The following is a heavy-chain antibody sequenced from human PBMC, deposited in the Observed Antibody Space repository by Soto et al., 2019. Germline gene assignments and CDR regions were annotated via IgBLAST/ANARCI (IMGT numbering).Heavy chain of an antibody. CDR1: GFTFSSYA. V-gene: IGHV3-23*01. CDR3: AKDLISMLSPLTYYYYYYGMDV. D-gene: IGHD2-2*01. Sequence: GGSLRLSCAASGFTFSSYAMSWVRQAPGKGLEWVSAISGSGGNTYYADSVKGRFTISRDNSKNTLYLQMNSLRAEDTAVYYCAKDLISMLSPLTYYYYYYGMDVWGQGTTVTVSS. CDR2: ISGSGGNT. J-gene: IGHJ6*02.